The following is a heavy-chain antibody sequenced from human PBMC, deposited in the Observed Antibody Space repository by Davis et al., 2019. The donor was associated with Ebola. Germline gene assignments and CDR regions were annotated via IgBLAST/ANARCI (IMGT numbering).Heavy chain of an antibody. V-gene: IGHV3-33*07. J-gene: IGHJ6*02. Sequence: GESLKISCAASGFTFRSYGMYWVRQAPGKGLEWVAVIWYDGSKKYYSDSVKGRFTISRDNSDNMLYLQMNSLRAEDTAVYYCARDFYDFWSGYYYYYYGMDVWGQGTTVTVSS. D-gene: IGHD3-3*01. CDR3: ARDFYDFWSGYYYYYYGMDV. CDR1: GFTFRSYG. CDR2: IWYDGSKK.